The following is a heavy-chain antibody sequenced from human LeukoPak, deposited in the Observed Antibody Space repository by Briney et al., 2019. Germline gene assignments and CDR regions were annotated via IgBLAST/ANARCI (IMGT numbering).Heavy chain of an antibody. Sequence: GGSLRLSCAASGFTFSSYDMHWVRQAPGKGLEWVAFIQYDGSNKYYADSVKGRFTISRDNSKNTLYLQMNSLRAEDTAVYYCAVSYDFWSGYPDYWGQGTLVTVSS. V-gene: IGHV3-30*02. D-gene: IGHD3-3*01. CDR3: AVSYDFWSGYPDY. CDR2: IQYDGSNK. CDR1: GFTFSSYD. J-gene: IGHJ4*02.